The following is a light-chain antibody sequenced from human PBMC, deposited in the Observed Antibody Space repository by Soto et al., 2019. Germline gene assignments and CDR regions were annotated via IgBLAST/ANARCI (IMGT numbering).Light chain of an antibody. J-gene: IGLJ2*01. CDR1: SSDIGGYNY. CDR2: DVT. CDR3: SSYGASSTL. Sequence: QSALTQPASVSGSPGQSITISCTGSSSDIGGYNYVSWYQQHSGKAPKLLIYDVTYRPSGISDRFSGSKSGNTASLTISALQPDDEADYYCSSYGASSTLFGGGTKLTVL. V-gene: IGLV2-14*03.